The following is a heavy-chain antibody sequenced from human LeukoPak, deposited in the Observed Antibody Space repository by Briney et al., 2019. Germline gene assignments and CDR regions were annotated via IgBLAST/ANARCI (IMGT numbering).Heavy chain of an antibody. Sequence: SETLSLTCTVSGGSISSYYWSWLRQPPGKGLEWIGYIYYSGSTNYNPSLKSRVTISVDTSKNQFSLKLSSVTAADTAVYYCARDEEGTLDYWGQGTLVTVSS. CDR2: IYYSGST. CDR3: ARDEEGTLDY. CDR1: GGSISSYY. V-gene: IGHV4-59*01. J-gene: IGHJ4*02. D-gene: IGHD3-10*01.